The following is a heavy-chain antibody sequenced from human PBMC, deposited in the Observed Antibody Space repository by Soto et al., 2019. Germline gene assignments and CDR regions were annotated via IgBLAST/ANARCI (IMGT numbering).Heavy chain of an antibody. CDR3: ALVHSTMNGNDH. CDR2: MYYSGTT. Sequence: SETLSLTCTVSGGSISSSDFYWGWLRQTPGKGLEFIGSMYYSGTTYYNPSLKSRVTISVDTSKNQFTLKLISVTAADTAVYYCALVHSTMNGNDHWGEGALVTVSS. V-gene: IGHV4-39*01. CDR1: GGSISSSDFY. D-gene: IGHD3-22*01. J-gene: IGHJ5*02.